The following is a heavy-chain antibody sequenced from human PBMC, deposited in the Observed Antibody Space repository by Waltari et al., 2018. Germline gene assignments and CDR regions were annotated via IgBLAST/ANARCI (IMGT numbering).Heavy chain of an antibody. J-gene: IGHJ4*02. CDR3: ATDHQRQSGYDI. D-gene: IGHD5-12*01. V-gene: IGHV1-24*01. CDR2: YDPETAEI. Sequence: QVQLEQSGAEVKKPGASVKVSCKVSGYTLPDLAMHWVRQAPGKGLEWMGGYDPETAEIIYAQSFQGRVTMTEDTSSETAHMELSSLTSEDTAVYYCATDHQRQSGYDIWGQGTLVTVSS. CDR1: GYTLPDLA.